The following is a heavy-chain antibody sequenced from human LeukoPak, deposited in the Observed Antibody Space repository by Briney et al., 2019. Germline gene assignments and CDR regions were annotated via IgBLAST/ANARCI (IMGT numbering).Heavy chain of an antibody. Sequence: EASVKVSCKASGYTFTNYGISWVRQAPGRGLEWMGWISGDNGNTNYAQKLQGRVTMTTEKSTSTAYMELRSLRSDDTAVYYCARDSKTYYYDLWGQGALVTVSS. CDR3: ARDSKTYYYDL. V-gene: IGHV1-18*01. CDR2: ISGDNGNT. J-gene: IGHJ4*02. D-gene: IGHD3-22*01. CDR1: GYTFTNYG.